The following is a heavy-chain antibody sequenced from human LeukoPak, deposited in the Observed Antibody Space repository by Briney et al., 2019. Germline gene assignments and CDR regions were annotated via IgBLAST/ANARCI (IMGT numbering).Heavy chain of an antibody. CDR3: ASNGDYGPYYYYGMDV. CDR1: GGTFSSYA. Sequence: GSSVKVSCKASGGTFSSYAISWVRQAPGQGLEWMGGIVPIFGTANYAQKFQGRVTITADESTSTAYMELSSLRSEDTAVYYCASNGDYGPYYYYGMDVWGQGTTVTVSS. D-gene: IGHD4-17*01. J-gene: IGHJ6*02. CDR2: IVPIFGTA. V-gene: IGHV1-69*01.